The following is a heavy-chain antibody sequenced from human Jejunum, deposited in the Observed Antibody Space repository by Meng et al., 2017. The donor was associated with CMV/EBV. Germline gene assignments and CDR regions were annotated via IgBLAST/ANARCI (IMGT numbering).Heavy chain of an antibody. V-gene: IGHV3-30*02. D-gene: IGHD3-10*01. CDR3: AKDFLSGSLGELWDY. J-gene: IGHJ4*02. CDR2: IRYDGSDD. CDR1: GFSFSDYG. Sequence: VHRVESGGGGGPLVGSLSLLCAASGFSFSDYGMHWVREAPGKGLEWVSFIRYDGSDDAYADSVKGRFAISRDNSKNALFLQMDSLRAEDTAMYYCAKDFLSGSLGELWDYWGQGTLVTVSS.